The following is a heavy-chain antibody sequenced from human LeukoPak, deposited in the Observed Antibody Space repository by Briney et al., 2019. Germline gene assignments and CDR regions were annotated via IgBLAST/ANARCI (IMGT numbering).Heavy chain of an antibody. CDR3: VSFYETY. Sequence: PGGSLRLSCVASGNYWMHWVRQAPGKGLVWVSHINSDGSWTSYADSVKGRFTISKDNAKNTEYLQMNSLRAEDTAVYYCVSFYETYWGRGTLVTVSS. CDR2: INSDGSWT. CDR1: GNYW. J-gene: IGHJ4*02. V-gene: IGHV3-74*01. D-gene: IGHD2/OR15-2a*01.